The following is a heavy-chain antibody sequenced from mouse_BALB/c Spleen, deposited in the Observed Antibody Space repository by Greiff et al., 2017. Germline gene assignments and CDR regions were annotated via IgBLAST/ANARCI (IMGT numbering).Heavy chain of an antibody. CDR1: GFTFSSFG. Sequence: EVMLVESGGGLVQPGGSRKLSCAASGFTFSSFGMHWVRQAPEKGLEWVAYISSGSSTIYYADTVKGRFTISRDNPKNTLFLQMTSLRSEDTAMYYCARYYGTMGPFDYWGQGTTLTVSS. CDR2: ISSGSSTI. V-gene: IGHV5-17*02. J-gene: IGHJ2*01. CDR3: ARYYGTMGPFDY. D-gene: IGHD1-2*01.